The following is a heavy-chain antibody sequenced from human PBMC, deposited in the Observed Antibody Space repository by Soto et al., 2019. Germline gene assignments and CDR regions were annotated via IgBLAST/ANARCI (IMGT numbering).Heavy chain of an antibody. CDR2: INTDGSVA. V-gene: IGHV3-74*03. D-gene: IGHD3-10*01. J-gene: IGHJ5*02. Sequence: PGESLKISCAASGLTFRSYWMHWVRQAPGKGLVWVSRINTDGSVAMYVDSVKGRFTISRDNAKNTLYLHMNSLRAEDTAVYYCLRGMVSRRFDAWGLGTLVTVSS. CDR1: GLTFRSYW. CDR3: LRGMVSRRFDA.